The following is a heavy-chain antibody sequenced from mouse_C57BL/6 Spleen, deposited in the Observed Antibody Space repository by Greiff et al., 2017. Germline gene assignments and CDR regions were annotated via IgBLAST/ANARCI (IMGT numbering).Heavy chain of an antibody. CDR2: IDPSDSYT. V-gene: IGHV1-50*01. D-gene: IGHD2-14*01. CDR3: ARESSREYDETWFAY. J-gene: IGHJ3*01. Sequence: QVQLQQPGAELVKPGASVKLSCKASGYTFTSYWMQWVKQRPGQGLEWIGEIDPSDSYTNYNQKFKGKATLTVDTSSSTAYMQLSSLTSEDSAVYYCARESSREYDETWFAYWGQGTLVTVSA. CDR1: GYTFTSYW.